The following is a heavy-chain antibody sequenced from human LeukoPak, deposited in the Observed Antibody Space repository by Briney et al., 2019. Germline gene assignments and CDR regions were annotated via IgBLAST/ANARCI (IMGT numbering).Heavy chain of an antibody. J-gene: IGHJ5*02. CDR1: GYSISSGYY. CDR3: AREIITMVRDNWFDP. D-gene: IGHD3-10*01. V-gene: IGHV4-38-2*02. Sequence: SETLSLTCTVSGYSISSGYYWGWIRQTPGKGLEWIGYIYHGGRTDYNPSLKSRVTISVDTSKNQFSLKLSSVTAADTAVYYCAREIITMVRDNWFDPWGQGTLVTVSS. CDR2: IYHGGRT.